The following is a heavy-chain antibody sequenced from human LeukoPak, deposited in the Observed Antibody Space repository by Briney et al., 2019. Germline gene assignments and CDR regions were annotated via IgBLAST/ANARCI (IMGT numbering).Heavy chain of an antibody. V-gene: IGHV4-59*12. CDR2: IYYSGST. CDR3: ARDPHGSGSYGFDY. CDR1: DDSITMYY. J-gene: IGHJ4*02. Sequence: SETLSLTCSVSDDSITMYYWTWIRQPPGKGLEWIGYIYYSGSTYYNPSLRSRVTISVDTSKNQFSLKLSSVTAADTAVYYCARDPHGSGSYGFDYWGQGTLVTVSS. D-gene: IGHD3-10*01.